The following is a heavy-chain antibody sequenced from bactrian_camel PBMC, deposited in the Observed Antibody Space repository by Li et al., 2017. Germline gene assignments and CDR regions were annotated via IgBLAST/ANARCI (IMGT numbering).Heavy chain of an antibody. Sequence: VQLVESGGGLVQPGGSLRLSCAASGFTFSSNSMSWVRQAPGKGLEWVSAINSGGGVTYYADSVKGRFTISRDDAKNTLYLQLNSLKTEDTAMYYCAGDYCSGSWCDNWYDYDYWGQGTQVTVS. J-gene: IGHJ4*01. V-gene: IGHV3S31*01. CDR1: GFTFSSNS. D-gene: IGHD3*01. CDR3: AGDYCSGSWCDNWYDYDY. CDR2: INSGGGVT.